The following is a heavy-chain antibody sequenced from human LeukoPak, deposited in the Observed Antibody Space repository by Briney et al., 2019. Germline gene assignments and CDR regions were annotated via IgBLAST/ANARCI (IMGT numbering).Heavy chain of an antibody. CDR3: ARPYCSSTSCRTTPYWYFDL. CDR1: GFTFSSYS. J-gene: IGHJ2*01. V-gene: IGHV3-48*04. CDR2: ISSGSSTI. Sequence: GGSLRLSCAASGFTFSSYSMNWVRQAPGKGLEWVSYISSGSSTIYYADSVKGRFTISRDNAKNSLYLQMNSLRAEDTAVYYCARPYCSSTSCRTTPYWYFDLWGRGTLVTVSS. D-gene: IGHD2-2*01.